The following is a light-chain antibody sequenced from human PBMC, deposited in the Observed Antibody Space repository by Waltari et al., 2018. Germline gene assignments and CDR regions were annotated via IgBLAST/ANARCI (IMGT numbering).Light chain of an antibody. J-gene: IGKJ4*01. V-gene: IGKV1-5*03. CDR3: QQYHSYSLT. CDR1: QSISSW. Sequence: DIQMTQSPSTLSVSVGDRVTITCRASQSISSWLAWYQQKPGKAPKLLIYKASTLESGVPSRFSGSGSGTEFTLTISSLQPDDFATYYCQQYHSYSLTFGGVTKVEIK. CDR2: KAS.